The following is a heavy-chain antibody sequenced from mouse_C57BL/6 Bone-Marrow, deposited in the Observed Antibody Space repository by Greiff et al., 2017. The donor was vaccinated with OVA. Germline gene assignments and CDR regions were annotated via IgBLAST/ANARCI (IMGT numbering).Heavy chain of an antibody. CDR2: IDPSDSET. J-gene: IGHJ3*01. D-gene: IGHD2-1*01. CDR1: GYTFTSYW. CDR3: ALYGNSAWFAD. V-gene: IGHV1-52*01. Sequence: QVQLQQPGAELVRPGSSVKLSCKASGYTFTSYWMHWVKQRPIQGLEWIGNIDPSDSETHYNQKFKDKATLTVDKSSSTAYMQLSSLTSEDSAVYYCALYGNSAWFADWGQGTLVTVSA.